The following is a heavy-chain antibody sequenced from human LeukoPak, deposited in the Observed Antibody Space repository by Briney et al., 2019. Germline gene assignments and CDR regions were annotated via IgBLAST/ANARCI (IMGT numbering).Heavy chain of an antibody. CDR1: GGSISSYY. V-gene: IGHV4-59*01. J-gene: IGHJ5*02. CDR3: ASGSHNWFDP. Sequence: NPSETLSLTCTVSGGSISSYYWSWIRQPPGKGLEWVAYINYRGSTNYNPSLKSRVTISADTSKNQFSLKLSSVTAADTAMYYCASGSHNWFDPWGQGTLVTVSS. CDR2: INYRGST.